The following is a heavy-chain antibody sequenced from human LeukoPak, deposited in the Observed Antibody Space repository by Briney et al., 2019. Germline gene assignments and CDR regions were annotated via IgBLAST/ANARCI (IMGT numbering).Heavy chain of an antibody. CDR2: IKGKTDGGAA. J-gene: IGHJ4*01. CDR1: GFTFGDYA. CDR3: ITEHN. V-gene: IGHV3-15*01. Sequence: GGSLRLSCAASGFTFGDYAISWVRQAPGKGLEWVGRIKGKTDGGAADYAAPVKGRFTISTDDSRDTLYLQMSSLKTEDTGVYYCITEHNWGHGALVTVSS.